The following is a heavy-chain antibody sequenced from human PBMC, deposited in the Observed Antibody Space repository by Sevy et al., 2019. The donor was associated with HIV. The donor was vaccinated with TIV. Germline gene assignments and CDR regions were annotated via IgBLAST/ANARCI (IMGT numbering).Heavy chain of an antibody. J-gene: IGHJ4*02. Sequence: GGSLRLSCAASGFTFSNYPLHWVRQAPDKGLEWVAVISSDGNTKYYTDSVKGRFTISKDNSKNTLYLQMNSLGTEDTAVYYCARAVYDTTGFYSYFFDYWGQGTLVTVSS. CDR3: ARAVYDTTGFYSYFFDY. CDR1: GFTFSNYP. V-gene: IGHV3-30*04. D-gene: IGHD3-22*01. CDR2: ISSDGNTK.